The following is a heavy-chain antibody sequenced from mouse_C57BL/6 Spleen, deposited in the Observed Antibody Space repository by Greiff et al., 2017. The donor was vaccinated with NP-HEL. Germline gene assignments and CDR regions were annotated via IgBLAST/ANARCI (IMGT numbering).Heavy chain of an antibody. CDR2: ISSGGGYI. J-gene: IGHJ3*01. CDR1: GFTFSSYA. Sequence: DVQLVESGEGLVKPGGSLKLSCAASGFTFSSYAMSWVRQTPEKRLEWVAYISSGGGYIYYADTVKGRFTISRDNARNTLYLQMSSLKSEDTAMYYCTREGNWSWFAYWGQGTLVTVSA. CDR3: TREGNWSWFAY. D-gene: IGHD4-1*02. V-gene: IGHV5-9-1*02.